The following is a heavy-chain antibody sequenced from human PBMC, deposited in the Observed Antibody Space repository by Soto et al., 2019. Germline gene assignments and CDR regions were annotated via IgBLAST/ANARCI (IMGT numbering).Heavy chain of an antibody. D-gene: IGHD6-13*01. Sequence: QVQLVQSGAEVKKPGASVKVSCKASGYTFTSYDINWVRQATGQGLEWMGWMNPNSGNTGYAQKFQGRVTMTRNTSISTAYMELSRLRSEDTAVYYCARGSDTEYSSSWYPPDWFDPWGQGTLVTVSS. V-gene: IGHV1-8*01. CDR1: GYTFTSYD. CDR3: ARGSDTEYSSSWYPPDWFDP. J-gene: IGHJ5*02. CDR2: MNPNSGNT.